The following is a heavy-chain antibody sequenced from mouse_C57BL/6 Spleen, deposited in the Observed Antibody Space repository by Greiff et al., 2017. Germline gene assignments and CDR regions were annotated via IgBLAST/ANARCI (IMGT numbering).Heavy chain of an antibody. CDR1: GFNIKNTY. Sequence: EVQLQQSVAELVRPGASVKLSCTASGFNIKNTYMHWVKQRPEQGLEWIGRIDPANGNTKYAPKFQGKATITADTSSNTAYLQLSSLTSEDTALYYCARDDYETGYARDYWGQGTSVTVSS. J-gene: IGHJ4*01. D-gene: IGHD2-4*01. V-gene: IGHV14-3*01. CDR3: ARDDYETGYARDY. CDR2: IDPANGNT.